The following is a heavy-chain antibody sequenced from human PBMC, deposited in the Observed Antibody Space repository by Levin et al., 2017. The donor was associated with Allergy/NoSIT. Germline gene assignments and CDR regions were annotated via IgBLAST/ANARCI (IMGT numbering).Heavy chain of an antibody. V-gene: IGHV1-3*01. CDR3: ARRAEGYCTTISCPTPCDH. CDR1: GYTFITHS. J-gene: IGHJ4*02. Sequence: GESLKISCTASGYTFITHSIHWVRQAPGQRLEWMGWINGGNGDTNHAQTFQGRVTITRDKSAGTAYMELSSLRSEDTAMYYCARRAEGYCTTISCPTPCDHWGQGTLLTVSS. D-gene: IGHD2-8*01. CDR2: INGGNGDT.